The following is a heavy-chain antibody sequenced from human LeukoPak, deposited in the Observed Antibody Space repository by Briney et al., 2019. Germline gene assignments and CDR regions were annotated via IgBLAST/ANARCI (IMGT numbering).Heavy chain of an antibody. CDR2: IYYSGST. J-gene: IGHJ5*02. D-gene: IGHD1-26*01. CDR3: ASLSGRAWFDP. V-gene: IGHV4-59*01. CDR1: GGSISSYY. Sequence: PSETLSLTCTVSGGSISSYYWSWIRQPPGKGLEWIGYIYYSGSTNYNPSLKSRVTISVDTSKNQFSLKLSSVTAADTAVYYCASLSGRAWFDPWGQGTLVTVSS.